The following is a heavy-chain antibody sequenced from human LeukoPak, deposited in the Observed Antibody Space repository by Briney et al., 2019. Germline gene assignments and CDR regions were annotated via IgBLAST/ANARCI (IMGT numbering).Heavy chain of an antibody. CDR3: AKEDYLVVVPAAMGSAFDI. V-gene: IGHV3-23*01. D-gene: IGHD2-2*01. J-gene: IGHJ3*02. CDR2: ISGSGGST. CDR1: GFTFSSYA. Sequence: PGGSLRLSCAASGFTFSSYAMSWVRQAPGKGLEWVSAISGSGGSTYYADSVKGRFTISRDNSKNTLYLQMNSLRAEDTAVYYCAKEDYLVVVPAAMGSAFDIWGQGTMVTVSS.